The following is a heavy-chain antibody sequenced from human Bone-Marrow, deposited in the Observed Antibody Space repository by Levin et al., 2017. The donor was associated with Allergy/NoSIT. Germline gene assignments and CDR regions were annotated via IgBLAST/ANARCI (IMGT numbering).Heavy chain of an antibody. J-gene: IGHJ6*02. D-gene: IGHD1-1*01. Sequence: PGGSLRLSCAASGFKFEDYAMHWVRQTPGKGLEWVSGISWNSNKIAYADSVKGRFTISRDNAKNSLYLQMNSLRPEDTALYYCAKDSRLYYDYGMDVWGLGTTVTVSS. CDR3: AKDSRLYYDYGMDV. CDR2: ISWNSNKI. V-gene: IGHV3-9*01. CDR1: GFKFEDYA.